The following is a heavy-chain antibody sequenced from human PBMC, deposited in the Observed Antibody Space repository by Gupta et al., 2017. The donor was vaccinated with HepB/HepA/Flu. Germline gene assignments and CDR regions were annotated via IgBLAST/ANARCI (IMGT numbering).Heavy chain of an antibody. CDR3: AKVGPIVVVPAAIFTSWFDP. CDR1: GFIFSSYA. Sequence: EVQLLESGGGVVQRGGSLRLSCAASGFIFSSYAMSWVRQAPGEGLEWVSSISGGGDSTYYADSVKGRFTISRDNYKNTLYLQMNSLRAEDTAVYYCAKVGPIVVVPAAIFTSWFDPWGQGTLVTGSS. V-gene: IGHV3-23*01. J-gene: IGHJ5*02. CDR2: ISGGGDST. D-gene: IGHD2-2*01.